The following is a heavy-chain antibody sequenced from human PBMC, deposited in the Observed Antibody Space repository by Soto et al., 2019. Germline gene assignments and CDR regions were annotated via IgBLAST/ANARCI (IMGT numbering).Heavy chain of an antibody. Sequence: PSETLSLTCAVYGGSFSGYYWSWIRQPPGKGLEWIGEINHSGSTNYNPSLKSRVTISVDTSKNHFSLKLSSVTAADTAVYYCAREVGYYDILTGYYTPAVPYYFDYWGQGTLVTVSS. D-gene: IGHD3-9*01. V-gene: IGHV4-34*01. CDR3: AREVGYYDILTGYYTPAVPYYFDY. J-gene: IGHJ4*02. CDR1: GGSFSGYY. CDR2: INHSGST.